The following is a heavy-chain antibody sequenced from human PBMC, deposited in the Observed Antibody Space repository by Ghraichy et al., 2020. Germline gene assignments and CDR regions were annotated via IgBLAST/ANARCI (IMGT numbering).Heavy chain of an antibody. J-gene: IGHJ6*02. V-gene: IGHV3-64*02. CDR1: GFSFTRHS. CDR2: IRTDGGIT. Sequence: GGSLRLSCALSGFSFTRHSIHWVHQAPRKGLEYVSGIRTDGGITYYAASVAGRFAISRDSSQNTVYLQMGSLRPEDMGVYYCARDGLRPEYGMDVWGQGTTVTVSS. D-gene: IGHD4-17*01. CDR3: ARDGLRPEYGMDV.